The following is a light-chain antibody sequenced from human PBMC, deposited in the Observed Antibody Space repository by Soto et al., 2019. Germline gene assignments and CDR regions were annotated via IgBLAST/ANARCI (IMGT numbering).Light chain of an antibody. V-gene: IGKV3-15*01. CDR1: LSVSSS. J-gene: IGKJ1*01. CDR3: QQYNKWPAT. CDR2: GTS. Sequence: DTLMTQSPDTLSASPGEGATLSCRASLSVSSSLAWYQQKPGQAPRLLIYGTSTRATGIPARFSGSGFGTEFTLIYSSLKSEDFAVYYCQQYNKWPATFGQGTKVDIK.